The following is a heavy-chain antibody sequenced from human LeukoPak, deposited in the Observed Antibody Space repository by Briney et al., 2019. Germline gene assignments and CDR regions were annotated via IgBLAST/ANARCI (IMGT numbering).Heavy chain of an antibody. D-gene: IGHD6-13*01. CDR1: GFTFSSYS. Sequence: GGSLRLSCAASGFTFSSYSMNWVRQAPGKGLEWVSYISSSGSTIYYADSVKGRFTISRDNAKNSLYLQMNSLRAEDTAVYYCAREGSSSLSYMDVWGKGTTVTVSS. J-gene: IGHJ6*03. V-gene: IGHV3-48*04. CDR2: ISSSGSTI. CDR3: AREGSSSLSYMDV.